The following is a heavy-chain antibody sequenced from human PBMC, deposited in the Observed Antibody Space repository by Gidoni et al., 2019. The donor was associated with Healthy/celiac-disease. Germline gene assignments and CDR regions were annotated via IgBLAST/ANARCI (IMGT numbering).Heavy chain of an antibody. CDR1: GGSISSYY. V-gene: IGHV4-4*07. D-gene: IGHD3-3*01. CDR3: ARGYYDFWSGSPEDYYYYYMDV. CDR2: IYTSGST. Sequence: QVQLQESGPGLVKPSETLSLTCTVSGGSISSYYWSWIRQPAGKGLEWIGRIYTSGSTNYNPSLKSRVTMSVDTSKNQFSLKLSSVTAADTAVYYCARGYYDFWSGSPEDYYYYYMDVWGKGTTVTVSS. J-gene: IGHJ6*03.